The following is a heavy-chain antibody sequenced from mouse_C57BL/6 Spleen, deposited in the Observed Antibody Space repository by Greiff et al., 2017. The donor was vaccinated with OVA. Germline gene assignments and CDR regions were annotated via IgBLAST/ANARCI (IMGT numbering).Heavy chain of an antibody. J-gene: IGHJ3*01. CDR3: ARDGNGGARAWFAD. Sequence: QVQLQQPGTELVKPGASVKLSCKASGYTFTSYWMHWVKQRPGQGLEWIGNINPSNGGTNYNEKFKSKATLTVDKSSSTAYMQLSSLTSADSAVYYCARDGNGGARAWFADWGQGTLVTVSA. V-gene: IGHV1-53*01. CDR2: INPSNGGT. D-gene: IGHD2-3*01. CDR1: GYTFTSYW.